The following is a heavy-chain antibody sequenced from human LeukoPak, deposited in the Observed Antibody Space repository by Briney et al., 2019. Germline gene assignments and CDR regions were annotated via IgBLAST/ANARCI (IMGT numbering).Heavy chain of an antibody. Sequence: GGSLRLSCAASGFTFDDYAMHWVRQAPGKGLEWVAVISSDGSNKYYADSVKGRFTISRDNAKNTLYLQMNSLRAEDTAVYYCARDPSYSENLYYWGQGTLVTVSS. CDR2: ISSDGSNK. CDR3: ARDPSYSENLYY. CDR1: GFTFDDYA. J-gene: IGHJ4*02. D-gene: IGHD1-26*01. V-gene: IGHV3-30*04.